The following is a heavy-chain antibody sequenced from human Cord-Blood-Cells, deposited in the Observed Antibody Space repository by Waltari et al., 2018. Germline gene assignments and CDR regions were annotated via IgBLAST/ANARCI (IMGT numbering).Heavy chain of an antibody. D-gene: IGHD6-13*01. J-gene: IGHJ4*02. CDR1: GFTFSSYS. Sequence: EVQLVESGGGLVQPGGSLRLSCAASGFTFSSYSMNWVRQAPGKGLEWVSYISSSSSTIYYAHSVKGRFTISGDNAKNSLYLQMNSLRDEDTAVYYCASPGIAAAGPYFDYWGQGTLVTVSS. CDR3: ASPGIAAAGPYFDY. CDR2: ISSSSSTI. V-gene: IGHV3-48*02.